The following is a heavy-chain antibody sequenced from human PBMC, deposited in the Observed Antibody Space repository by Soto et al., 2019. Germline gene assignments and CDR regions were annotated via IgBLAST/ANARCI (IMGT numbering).Heavy chain of an antibody. CDR1: GGTFSSYT. CDR2: IIPILGIA. V-gene: IGHV1-69*02. CDR3: ASDVWFGELSGEYYFDY. D-gene: IGHD3-10*01. J-gene: IGHJ4*02. Sequence: GAPVKVSCEASGGTFSSYTISWARQAPGQGLEWMGRIIPILGIANYAQKFQGRVTITADKSTSTAYMELSSLRSEDTAVYYCASDVWFGELSGEYYFDYWGQGTLVTVSS.